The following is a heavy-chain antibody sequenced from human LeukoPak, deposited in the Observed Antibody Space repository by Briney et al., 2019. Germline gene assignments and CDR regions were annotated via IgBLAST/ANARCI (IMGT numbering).Heavy chain of an antibody. CDR3: AREGSAGYCSGGGCQGVFQH. CDR2: IIPIFGTA. J-gene: IGHJ1*01. V-gene: IGHV1-69*01. Sequence: GSSVKVSCKASGGTFSSYAISWVRQAPGQGLEWMGGIIPIFGTANYAQKFQGRVTITADESTSTAYMELSSLRSEDTAVYYCAREGSAGYCSGGGCQGVFQHWGQGTLVTVSS. D-gene: IGHD2-15*01. CDR1: GGTFSSYA.